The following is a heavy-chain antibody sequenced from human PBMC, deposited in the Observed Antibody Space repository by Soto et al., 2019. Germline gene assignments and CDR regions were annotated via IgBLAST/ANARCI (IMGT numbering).Heavy chain of an antibody. V-gene: IGHV1-69*06. CDR2: IIPIFGTA. CDR1: GGTFSSYA. J-gene: IGHJ4*02. D-gene: IGHD3-22*01. Sequence: SVKISCKASGGTFSSYAISWVRQAPGQGLEWMGGIIPIFGTANYAQKFQGRVTITADKSTSTAYMELSSLRSEDTAVYYCARGGYYDSSGYYVIDYWGQGTLVTVSS. CDR3: ARGGYYDSSGYYVIDY.